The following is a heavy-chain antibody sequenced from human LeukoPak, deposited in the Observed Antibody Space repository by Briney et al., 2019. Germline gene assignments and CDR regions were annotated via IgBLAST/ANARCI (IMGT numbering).Heavy chain of an antibody. V-gene: IGHV3-53*01. J-gene: IGHJ4*02. D-gene: IGHD3-10*01. Sequence: GGSLRLSCAASGFTVSSNYMSWVRQAPGKGLEWVSVIYSGGSTYYADSVKGRFTISRDNSKNTLYLQMNSLRAEDTAVYYCARDRSGSGIFDYWGQGTLVTVSS. CDR3: ARDRSGSGIFDY. CDR2: IYSGGST. CDR1: GFTVSSNY.